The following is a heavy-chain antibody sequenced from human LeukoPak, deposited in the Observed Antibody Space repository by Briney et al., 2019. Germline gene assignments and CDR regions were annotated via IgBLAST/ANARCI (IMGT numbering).Heavy chain of an antibody. V-gene: IGHV5-51*01. J-gene: IGHJ6*02. CDR1: GYSFTSYW. Sequence: GESLKISCKGSGYSFTSYWIGWVRQMPGKGLEWIGIIYPGDSDTRYSPSFQGQVTISADKSVSTAYLQWSSLKASDTAMYYCATAMLIDYYGMDVWGQGTTVTVSS. CDR3: ATAMLIDYYGMDV. D-gene: IGHD2-8*01. CDR2: IYPGDSDT.